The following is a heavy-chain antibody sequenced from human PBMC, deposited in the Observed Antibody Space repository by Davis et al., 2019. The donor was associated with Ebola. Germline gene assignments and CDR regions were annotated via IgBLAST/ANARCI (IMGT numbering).Heavy chain of an antibody. CDR1: GFTFSDYY. CDR3: ARGGTELRYPYDYYGMDV. V-gene: IGHV3-11*04. D-gene: IGHD3-9*01. CDR2: IGPSGNSF. Sequence: GESLKISCAASGFTFSDYYMSWIRQAPGKGLEWIAYIGPSGNSFYCADSVKGRFTISRDNAKNSLYLQMNSLRAEDTAVYYCARGGTELRYPYDYYGMDVWGQGTTVTVSS. J-gene: IGHJ6*02.